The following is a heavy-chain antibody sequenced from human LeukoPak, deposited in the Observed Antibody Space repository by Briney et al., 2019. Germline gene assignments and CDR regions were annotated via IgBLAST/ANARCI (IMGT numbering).Heavy chain of an antibody. CDR3: ARQYYYGSGSPHDFDY. CDR2: INPSGGST. J-gene: IGHJ4*02. Sequence: ASVKVSCKASGYTFTSYYMHWVRQAPGQGLEWMGIINPSGGSTSYAQKFQGRVTMTRDMSTSTVYMELSSLRSEDTAVYYCARQYYYGSGSPHDFDYRGQGTLVTVSS. D-gene: IGHD3-10*01. CDR1: GYTFTSYY. V-gene: IGHV1-46*01.